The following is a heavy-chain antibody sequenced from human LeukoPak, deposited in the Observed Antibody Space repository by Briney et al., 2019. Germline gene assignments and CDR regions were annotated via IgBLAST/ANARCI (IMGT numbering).Heavy chain of an antibody. CDR3: ARGVTTVTTPYYYYYYYMDV. D-gene: IGHD4-17*01. CDR1: GGSFSGYY. V-gene: IGHV4-34*01. Sequence: SETLSLTCAVYGGSFSGYYWSWIRQPPGKGLEWIGEINHSGSTNYNPSRKSRVAISVDTAKNQFSLKLSSVTAADTAVYYCARGVTTVTTPYYYYYYYMDVWGKGTTVTVSS. J-gene: IGHJ6*03. CDR2: INHSGST.